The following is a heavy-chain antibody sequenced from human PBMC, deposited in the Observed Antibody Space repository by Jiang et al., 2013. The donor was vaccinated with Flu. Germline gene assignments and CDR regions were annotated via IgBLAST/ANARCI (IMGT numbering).Heavy chain of an antibody. CDR1: GFTFSSCG. J-gene: IGHJ3*01. CDR3: ARDLGDSSSPRNDAFDF. D-gene: IGHD6-6*01. Sequence: VQLVESGGGVVQPGRSLRLSCVVSGFTFSSCGMHWVRQAPGKGLEWVAVLWFDGNTKYYADSVEGRFTITRDDSKNTLYLQMNSLRADDTAVYYCARDLGDSSSPRNDAFDF. CDR2: LWFDGNTK. V-gene: IGHV3-33*08.